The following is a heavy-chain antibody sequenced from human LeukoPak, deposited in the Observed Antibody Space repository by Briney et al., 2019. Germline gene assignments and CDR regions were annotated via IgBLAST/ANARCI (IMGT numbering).Heavy chain of an antibody. V-gene: IGHV4-31*03. CDR3: ARIVVVTASRAFDI. D-gene: IGHD2-21*02. CDR1: GGSVSSGSYY. J-gene: IGHJ3*02. CDR2: IYYSGST. Sequence: SETLSLTCTVSGGSVSSGSYYWSWIRQHPGKGLEWIGYIYYSGSTYYNPSLKSRVTISVDTSKNQFSLKLSSVTAADTAVYYCARIVVVTASRAFDIWGQGTMVTVSS.